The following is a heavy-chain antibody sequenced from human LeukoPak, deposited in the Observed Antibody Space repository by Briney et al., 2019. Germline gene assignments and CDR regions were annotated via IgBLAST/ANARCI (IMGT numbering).Heavy chain of an antibody. CDR2: IKQDGSKT. J-gene: IGHJ4*02. D-gene: IGHD3-22*01. CDR1: GFTFSRHW. V-gene: IGHV3-7*04. Sequence: GGSPRLSCAASGFTFSRHWMSWVRQAPGKGLEWVANIKQDGSKTYYVDSVKGRFTISRDNAKNSLYLQMNSLRAEDTAVYYCARGRTYYYDSSGFRELDYWGQGTLVTVSS. CDR3: ARGRTYYYDSSGFRELDY.